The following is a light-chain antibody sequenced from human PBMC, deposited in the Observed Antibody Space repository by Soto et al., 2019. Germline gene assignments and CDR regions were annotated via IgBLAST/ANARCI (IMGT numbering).Light chain of an antibody. CDR3: QQGHSTPYT. Sequence: IQITQSPSSLSASVVDRVAIACLASQSISSYLNWYQQKPGKAPKLLIYAASSLQSGVPSRFSGSGSGTEFTLTMSGLQPEDFASYYCQQGHSTPYTFGQGTKVDIK. V-gene: IGKV1-39*01. CDR1: QSISSY. J-gene: IGKJ2*01. CDR2: AAS.